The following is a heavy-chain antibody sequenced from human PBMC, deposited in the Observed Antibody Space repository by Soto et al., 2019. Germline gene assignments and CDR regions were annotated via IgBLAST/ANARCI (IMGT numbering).Heavy chain of an antibody. D-gene: IGHD2-8*01. CDR2: ISAYNGHT. Sequence: QVRLVQSGPEVKKPGASVKVSCKASGYTFTNYGFNWVRQAPGQGLEWMGWISAYNGHTKYSQIFQARVIMNTDTYASISYIEMRSLTSDDTALYYCATEGTGTNPLGCWGHGTLVTVSS. CDR1: GYTFTNYG. J-gene: IGHJ4*01. V-gene: IGHV1-18*01. CDR3: ATEGTGTNPLGC.